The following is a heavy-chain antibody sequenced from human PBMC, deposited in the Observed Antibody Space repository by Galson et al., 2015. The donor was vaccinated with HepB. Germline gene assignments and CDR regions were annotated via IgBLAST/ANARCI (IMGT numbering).Heavy chain of an antibody. CDR1: GYTFTSYD. CDR2: MNPNSGNT. D-gene: IGHD1-26*01. Sequence: SVKVSCKASGYTFTSYDINWVRQATGQGLEWTGWMNPNSGNTGYAQKFQGRVTMTRNTSISTAYMELSSLRSEDTAVYYCARAAVGASSNWYDPWGQGTLVTVSS. CDR3: ARAAVGASSNWYDP. V-gene: IGHV1-8*01. J-gene: IGHJ5*02.